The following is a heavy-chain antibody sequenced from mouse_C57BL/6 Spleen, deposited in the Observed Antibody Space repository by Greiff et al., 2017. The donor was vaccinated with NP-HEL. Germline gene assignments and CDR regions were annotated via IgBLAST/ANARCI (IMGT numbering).Heavy chain of an antibody. CDR1: GFTIKDYY. Sequence: VQLKQSGAELVKPGASVKLSCTASGFTIKDYYMHWVKQRTEQGLEWIGWIDPEDGATKYAPKFQGKVTITADTSSNTAYLQLTSLTSEDAAIYYCASESDGCCGYAMDYWGQGTSVTVSS. V-gene: IGHV14-2*01. CDR3: ASESDGCCGYAMDY. D-gene: IGHD2-3*01. CDR2: IDPEDGAT. J-gene: IGHJ4*01.